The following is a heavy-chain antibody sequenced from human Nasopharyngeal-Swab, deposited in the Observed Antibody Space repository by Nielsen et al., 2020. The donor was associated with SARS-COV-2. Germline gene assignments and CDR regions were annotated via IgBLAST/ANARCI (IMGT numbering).Heavy chain of an antibody. Sequence: ASVNVSCQASGYTFTSYGNSWVRQAPGQGLEWMGWISAYNGNTNYAQKLKGRVTMTTDTYTSTAYMELRSLRSDDTSLYYCARVPRSSGSYFDYWGQGTLVTVSS. V-gene: IGHV1-18*01. J-gene: IGHJ4*02. CDR1: GYTFTSYG. CDR3: ARVPRSSGSYFDY. D-gene: IGHD1-26*01. CDR2: ISAYNGNT.